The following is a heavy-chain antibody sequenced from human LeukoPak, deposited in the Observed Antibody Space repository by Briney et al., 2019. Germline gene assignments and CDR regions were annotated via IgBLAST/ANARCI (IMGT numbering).Heavy chain of an antibody. J-gene: IGHJ4*02. CDR1: GFTSSTAW. V-gene: IGHV3-7*01. D-gene: IGHD2-15*01. CDR2: MRQDGSDK. CDR3: ANIYCSGGTCTYFDD. Sequence: GGSLTLSCVVSGFTSSTAWLTWVRQAPGKGLEWVADMRQDGSDKYYVDSVKGRFFISGDIAKNSVSLHMNRLSVEDTAVYYCANIYCSGGTCTYFDDWGQGTLVTVSS.